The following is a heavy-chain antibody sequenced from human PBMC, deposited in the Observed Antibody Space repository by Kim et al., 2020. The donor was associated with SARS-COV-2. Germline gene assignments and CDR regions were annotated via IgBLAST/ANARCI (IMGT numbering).Heavy chain of an antibody. CDR1: GFIFSSYA. CDR2: ITGSGTST. D-gene: IGHD6-19*01. Sequence: GGSLRLSCAASGFIFSSYAVSWVRQAPGKGLEWVSTITGSGTSTYYADSVKGRFTLSRDNSKNTLYLQMNSLRAEDTAVYYCASRGAVAANGYFGYWGQGTLVTVSS. J-gene: IGHJ4*02. CDR3: ASRGAVAANGYFGY. V-gene: IGHV3-23*01.